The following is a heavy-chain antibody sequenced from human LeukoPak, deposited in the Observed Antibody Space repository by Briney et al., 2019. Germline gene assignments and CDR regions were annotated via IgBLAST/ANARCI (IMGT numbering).Heavy chain of an antibody. CDR1: GFTFSSYA. CDR2: ISGSGGST. Sequence: GGSLRLSCAASGFTFSSYAMSWLRPAPGKGLEWVSAISGSGGSTYYPDSVQGRFTISRDNSKNTLYLQMNSLRAEDTAVYYCAKEGYAARPFDYWGQGTLVAVSS. V-gene: IGHV3-23*01. D-gene: IGHD6-6*01. CDR3: AKEGYAARPFDY. J-gene: IGHJ4*02.